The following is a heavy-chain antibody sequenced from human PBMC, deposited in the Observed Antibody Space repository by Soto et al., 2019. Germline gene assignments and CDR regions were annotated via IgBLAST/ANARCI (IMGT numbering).Heavy chain of an antibody. Sequence: QVQLVQSGAEVKKPGASVTVPCRSSGDTFNDYYIHWVRQAPGQGLEWMGWINPNGGVTKYAQKFQGWVSMTRDTSIGTVYMQLSRLRSDDTAVYYCARESGGATATLDYYYFYMDVWGTGTTVTVSS. CDR3: ARESGGATATLDYYYFYMDV. CDR1: GDTFNDYY. D-gene: IGHD5-12*01. CDR2: INPNGGVT. J-gene: IGHJ6*03. V-gene: IGHV1-2*04.